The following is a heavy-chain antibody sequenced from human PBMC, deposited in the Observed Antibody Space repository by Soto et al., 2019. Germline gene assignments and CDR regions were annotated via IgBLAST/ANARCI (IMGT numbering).Heavy chain of an antibody. J-gene: IGHJ4*02. CDR1: GFSLSTSGVG. CDR3: AHRRGYTVVVPAAMIPENDFDY. CDR2: IYWDDAK. D-gene: IGHD2-2*01. V-gene: IGHV2-5*02. Sequence: QITLKESGPTLVKPTQPLTLTCTFSGFSLSTSGVGVGWIRQPPGKALEWLALIYWDDAKRYSPSLKSRLTITKDPSNNLIVLTMTNMDHVDTATYCCAHRRGYTVVVPAAMIPENDFDYWGQGTLVTVSS.